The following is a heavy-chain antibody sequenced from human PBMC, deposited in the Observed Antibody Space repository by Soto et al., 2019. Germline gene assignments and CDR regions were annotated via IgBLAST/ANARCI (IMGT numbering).Heavy chain of an antibody. J-gene: IGHJ4*02. D-gene: IGHD3-16*02. Sequence: ASVKFSCKSSGYTFTSYYMHWVRQAPGQGLEWMGIINPSGGSTSYAQKFQGRVTMTRDTSTSTVYMELNSLRSEDTAVYYCAVRNTFGGVIDDYWCQGNRGTVSP. CDR1: GYTFTSYY. V-gene: IGHV1-46*03. CDR3: AVRNTFGGVIDDY. CDR2: INPSGGST.